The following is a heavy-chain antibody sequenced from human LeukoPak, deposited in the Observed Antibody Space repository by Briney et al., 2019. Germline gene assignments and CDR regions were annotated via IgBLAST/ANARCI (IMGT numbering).Heavy chain of an antibody. D-gene: IGHD3-10*01. Sequence: GASVKVSCKASGGTFSSYAISWVRQAPGQGLEWMGGIIPIFGTANYAQKFQGRVTITADESTSTAYMELGSLRSEDTAVYYCARDINRSGSYSVYWGQGTLVTVSS. CDR1: GGTFSSYA. CDR2: IIPIFGTA. CDR3: ARDINRSGSYSVY. V-gene: IGHV1-69*13. J-gene: IGHJ4*02.